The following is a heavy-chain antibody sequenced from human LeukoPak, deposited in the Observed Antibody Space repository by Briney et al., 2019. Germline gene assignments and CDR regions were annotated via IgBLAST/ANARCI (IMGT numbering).Heavy chain of an antibody. CDR1: GFTFSTHG. D-gene: IGHD2-21*01. CDR2: IWNDGSNE. CDR3: GAGYCGGYDCSPGY. Sequence: GGSLRLSCVTSGFTFSTHGIHWVRQAPGKGLEWLSVIWNDGSNEIYVDSVKDRFTISRDNSKNTAYLQMGSLRVDGTAVYYCGAGYCGGYDCSPGYWGRGTLVIVSS. J-gene: IGHJ4*02. V-gene: IGHV3-33*01.